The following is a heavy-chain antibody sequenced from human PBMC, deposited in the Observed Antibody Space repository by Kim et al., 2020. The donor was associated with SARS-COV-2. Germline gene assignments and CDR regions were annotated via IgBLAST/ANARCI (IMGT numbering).Heavy chain of an antibody. D-gene: IGHD6-13*01. J-gene: IGHJ4*02. Sequence: GGSLRLSCAASGFTFSSYAMSWVRQAPGKGLEWVSAISGSGGSTYYADSVKGRFTISRDNSKNTLYLQMNSLRAEDTAVYYCAKRGIAAVGGSPAHPLIDYWGQGTLVTVSS. V-gene: IGHV3-23*01. CDR1: GFTFSSYA. CDR3: AKRGIAAVGGSPAHPLIDY. CDR2: ISGSGGST.